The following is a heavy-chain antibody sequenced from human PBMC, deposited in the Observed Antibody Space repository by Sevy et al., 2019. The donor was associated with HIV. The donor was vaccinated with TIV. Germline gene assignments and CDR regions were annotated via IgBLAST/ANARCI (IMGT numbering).Heavy chain of an antibody. CDR3: ARGQWLVHDY. CDR2: IYYSGST. Sequence: SETLPLTCTVSGGSISSSSYYWGWIRQPPGKGLEWIGSIYYSGSTYHNPSLKSRVTISVDTSKNQFSLKLSSVTAADTAVYYCARGQWLVHDYWGQGTLVTVSS. CDR1: GGSISSSSYY. V-gene: IGHV4-39*01. D-gene: IGHD6-19*01. J-gene: IGHJ4*02.